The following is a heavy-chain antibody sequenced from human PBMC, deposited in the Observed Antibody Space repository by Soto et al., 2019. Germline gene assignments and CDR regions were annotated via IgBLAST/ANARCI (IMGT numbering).Heavy chain of an antibody. J-gene: IGHJ4*02. V-gene: IGHV6-1*01. Sequence: SPTRSLACAISGDSVSSNSAAWNWIRQSPSRGLEWLGRTYYRSKWYNDYAVSVKSRIPITPDTSKNQFSLQLNSVPPEDTPVYYCARDLSGSYYFDYWGQGTLVTVSS. CDR1: GDSVSSNSAA. CDR2: TYYRSKWYN. CDR3: ARDLSGSYYFDY. D-gene: IGHD7-27*01.